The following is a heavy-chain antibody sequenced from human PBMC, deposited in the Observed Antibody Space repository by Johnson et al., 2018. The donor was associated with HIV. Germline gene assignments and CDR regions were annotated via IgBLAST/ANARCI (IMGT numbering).Heavy chain of an antibody. Sequence: QVQLVESGGGVVQPGRSLRLSCAASGFTFSSYGMHWVRQAPGKGLEWVAVIWYDGSNKYYADSVKGRFTISRDNSKNTLYLQMNSLRAEDTAVYYCARAVTPFGDWEAFDIWGQGTMVTVSS. CDR3: ARAVTPFGDWEAFDI. V-gene: IGHV3-33*01. D-gene: IGHD3-10*01. CDR2: IWYDGSNK. J-gene: IGHJ3*02. CDR1: GFTFSSYG.